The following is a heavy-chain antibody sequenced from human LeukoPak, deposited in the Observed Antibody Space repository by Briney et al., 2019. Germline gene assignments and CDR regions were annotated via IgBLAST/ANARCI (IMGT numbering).Heavy chain of an antibody. V-gene: IGHV1-69*05. CDR3: AREWVNIVATFPASTYYYYYMDV. Sequence: SVKVSCKASGGTFSSYAISWVRQAPGQGLEWMGRISPIFGTANYAQKFQGRVTITTDESTSTAYMELSSLRSEDTAVYYCAREWVNIVATFPASTYYYYYMDVWGKGTTVTASS. CDR1: GGTFSSYA. CDR2: ISPIFGTA. J-gene: IGHJ6*03. D-gene: IGHD5-12*01.